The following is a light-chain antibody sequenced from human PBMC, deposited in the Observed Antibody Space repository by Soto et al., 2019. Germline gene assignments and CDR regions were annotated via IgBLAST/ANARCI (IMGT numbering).Light chain of an antibody. J-gene: IGKJ1*01. CDR3: QQYNGYWT. V-gene: IGKV1-5*03. CDR1: QSISGS. CDR2: EAS. Sequence: DIQMTQSPSTLSASVGDRVTITCRASQSISGSLAWYQQKPGKVPKLLMYEASNLKSGVPSRFSGSGSGTEYPLTISSLQPDDSASYYCQQYNGYWTFGQGTRVEIK.